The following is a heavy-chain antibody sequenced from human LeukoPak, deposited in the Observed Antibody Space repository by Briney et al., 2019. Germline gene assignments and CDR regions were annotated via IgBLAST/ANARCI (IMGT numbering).Heavy chain of an antibody. J-gene: IGHJ4*02. CDR1: GGSISSTSYY. V-gene: IGHV4-39*01. CDR2: LYYSGTT. Sequence: PSETLSLTCTVSGGSISSTSYYWGWIRQPPGKGLEWIGSLYYSGTTYFNPSLKSRVTMSVDTSKNQFSLKLSSVTAADTAVYYCARLTRRSGNYFDYWGQGTLVTVSS. CDR3: ARLTRRSGNYFDY. D-gene: IGHD1-1*01.